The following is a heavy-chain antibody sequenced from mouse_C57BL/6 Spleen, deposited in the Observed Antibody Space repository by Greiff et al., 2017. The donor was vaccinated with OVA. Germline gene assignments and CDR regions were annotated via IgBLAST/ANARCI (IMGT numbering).Heavy chain of an antibody. V-gene: IGHV1-82*01. Sequence: LVESGPELVKPGASVKISCKASGYAFSSSWMNWVKQRPGKGLEWIGRIYPGDGDTNYNGKFKGKATLTADKSSSTAYMQLSSLTSEDSAVYFCARGYDYDGTYAMDYWGQGTSVTVSS. CDR1: GYAFSSSW. CDR3: ARGYDYDGTYAMDY. J-gene: IGHJ4*01. D-gene: IGHD2-4*01. CDR2: IYPGDGDT.